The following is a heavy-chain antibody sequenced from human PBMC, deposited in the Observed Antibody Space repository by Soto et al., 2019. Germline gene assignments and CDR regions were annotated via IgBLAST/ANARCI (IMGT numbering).Heavy chain of an antibody. CDR1: GYTFTSYC. V-gene: IGHV1-46*03. D-gene: IGHD3-22*01. J-gene: IGHJ5*02. CDR3: ARGGLYYYDSSGYFSPHWFDP. Sequence: ASVKVSCKASGYTFTSYCMHWVRQAPGQGLEWMGIINPSGGSTSYAQKFQGRVTMTRDTSTSTVYMELSSLRSEDTAVYYCARGGLYYYDSSGYFSPHWFDPWGQGTLVTVSS. CDR2: INPSGGST.